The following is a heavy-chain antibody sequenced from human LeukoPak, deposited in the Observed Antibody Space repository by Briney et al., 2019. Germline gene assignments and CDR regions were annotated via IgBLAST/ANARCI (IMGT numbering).Heavy chain of an antibody. Sequence: GRSLRLSCAASGFTFSSYGMHWVRQAPGKGLEWVAVISYDGSNKYYADSVKGRFTISRDNSKNTLYLQMNSLRAEDTAVYYCAKGSVRTDAFDIWGQGTMVTVSS. CDR1: GFTFSSYG. V-gene: IGHV3-30*18. CDR3: AKGSVRTDAFDI. CDR2: ISYDGSNK. J-gene: IGHJ3*02.